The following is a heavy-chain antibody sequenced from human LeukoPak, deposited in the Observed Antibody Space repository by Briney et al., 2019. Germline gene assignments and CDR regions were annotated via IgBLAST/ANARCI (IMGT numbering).Heavy chain of an antibody. Sequence: QTGGSLRLSCAASGFTFSSYAMSWVRQAPGKGLEWVSTISASGPYYADAVRGRFTIFRDNSRNTLSLQMDSLRAEDTAVYYCAKDHESDGYPCLDHWGLGTLVTVSS. CDR1: GFTFSSYA. D-gene: IGHD3-22*01. J-gene: IGHJ4*02. V-gene: IGHV3-23*01. CDR3: AKDHESDGYPCLDH. CDR2: ISASGP.